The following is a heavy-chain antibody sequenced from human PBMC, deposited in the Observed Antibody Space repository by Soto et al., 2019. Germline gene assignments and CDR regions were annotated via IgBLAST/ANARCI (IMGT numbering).Heavy chain of an antibody. CDR1: GSTFTSYD. CDR3: ARAGIAAAGIDY. V-gene: IGHV1-18*01. CDR2: NSAYNGNK. D-gene: IGHD6-13*01. J-gene: IGHJ4*02. Sequence: LGRVSSKASGSTFTSYDISVVLQADGQGNKWMGWNSAYNGNKKYAQKLQGRVTMNTDTSTSTAYMERKSQRSYDTAVYYCARAGIAAAGIDYWGQGTLVTVSS.